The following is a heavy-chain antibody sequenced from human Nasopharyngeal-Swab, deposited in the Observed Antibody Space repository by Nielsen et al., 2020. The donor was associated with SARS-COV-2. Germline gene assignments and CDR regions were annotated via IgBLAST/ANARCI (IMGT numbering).Heavy chain of an antibody. J-gene: IGHJ4*02. CDR2: INPNSGGT. CDR3: ARRYSSGSRGGLDY. Sequence: ASVKVSCKAFGYTFTGYYMHWVRQAPGQGLEWMGRINPNSGGTNYAQKFQGRVTMTRDTSISTAYMELSRLRSDDTAVYYCARRYSSGSRGGLDYWGQGTLVTVSS. D-gene: IGHD6-19*01. CDR1: GYTFTGYY. V-gene: IGHV1-2*06.